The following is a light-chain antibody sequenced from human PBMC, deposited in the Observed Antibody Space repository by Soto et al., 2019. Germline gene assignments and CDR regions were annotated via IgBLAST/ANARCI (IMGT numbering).Light chain of an antibody. J-gene: IGLJ2*01. Sequence: QSALTQPASVSGSPGQSITISCTGTSSDVGGYNYVSWYQQHPGKAPKLMIYDVSNRPSGVSNRFSGSKSGNTAALTISGRQAEEEADYSCSSYTSSSTLVLFGGGTKLAVL. V-gene: IGLV2-14*01. CDR1: SSDVGGYNY. CDR3: SSYTSSSTLVL. CDR2: DVS.